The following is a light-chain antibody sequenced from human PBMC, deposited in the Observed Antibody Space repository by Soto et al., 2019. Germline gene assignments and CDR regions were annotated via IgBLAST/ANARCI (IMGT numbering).Light chain of an antibody. CDR2: KAS. V-gene: IGKV1-5*03. Sequence: DIQMTQSPSTLSASVGDRVTITCRASQSISSWLAWYQQKPGKAPKLLIYKASSLESGLPSRFSGSGSGTEFTLTISRLQPDDFATYYCQQYNNYWTFGQGTKVEIK. CDR1: QSISSW. CDR3: QQYNNYWT. J-gene: IGKJ1*01.